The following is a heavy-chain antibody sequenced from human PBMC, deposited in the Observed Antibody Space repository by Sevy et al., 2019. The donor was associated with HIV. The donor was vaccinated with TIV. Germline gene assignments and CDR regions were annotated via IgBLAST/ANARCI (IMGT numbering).Heavy chain of an antibody. J-gene: IGHJ6*02. Sequence: ASVKVSCKASGGTFSTYAISWVRQAPGQGLEWMGVSIPKSGTANYAQKFQGRVTITADESTNTAYMELSSLRSEDTAVYFCAREWELGGMDVWGQGTTVTVSS. CDR3: AREWELGGMDV. CDR2: SIPKSGTA. V-gene: IGHV1-69*13. CDR1: GGTFSTYA. D-gene: IGHD1-26*01.